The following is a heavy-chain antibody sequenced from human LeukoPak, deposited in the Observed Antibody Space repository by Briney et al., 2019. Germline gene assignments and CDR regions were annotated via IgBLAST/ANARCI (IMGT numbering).Heavy chain of an antibody. CDR3: ASLAADPYYYDSSGYSKTPDAFDI. CDR2: IYYSGST. J-gene: IGHJ3*02. Sequence: PSETLSLTCTVSGGSISSSSYYWGWIRQPPGKGLEWIGSIYYSGSTYYNPSLKSRVTISVDTSKNQFSLKLSSVTAADTAVYYCASLAADPYYYDSSGYSKTPDAFDIWGQGTMVTVSS. D-gene: IGHD3-22*01. CDR1: GGSISSSSYY. V-gene: IGHV4-39*07.